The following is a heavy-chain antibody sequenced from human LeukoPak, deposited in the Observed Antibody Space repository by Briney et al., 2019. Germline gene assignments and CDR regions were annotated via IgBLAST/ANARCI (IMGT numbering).Heavy chain of an antibody. CDR3: ARGRPPNY. CDR2: INHSGST. V-gene: IGHV4-34*01. J-gene: IGHJ4*02. Sequence: SETLSLTCAVYGGSISSYYWSWIRQPPGKGLEWIGEINHSGSTNYNPSLKSRVTISVDTSKNQFSLKLSSVTAADTAVYYCARGRPPNYWGQGTLVTVS. CDR1: GGSISSYY.